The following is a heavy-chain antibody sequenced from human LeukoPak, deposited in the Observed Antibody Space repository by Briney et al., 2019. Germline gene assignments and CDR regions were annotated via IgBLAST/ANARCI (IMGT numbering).Heavy chain of an antibody. CDR1: GFTFSSYA. V-gene: IGHV3-33*08. CDR3: ARAGYSSSWYWGPTTNDAFDI. Sequence: GGSLRLSCAASGFTFSSYAMSWVRQAPGKGLEWVAVIWYDGSNKYYADSVKGRFTISRDNSKNTLYLQMNSLRAEDTAVYYCARAGYSSSWYWGPTTNDAFDIWGQGTMVTVSS. D-gene: IGHD6-13*01. J-gene: IGHJ3*02. CDR2: IWYDGSNK.